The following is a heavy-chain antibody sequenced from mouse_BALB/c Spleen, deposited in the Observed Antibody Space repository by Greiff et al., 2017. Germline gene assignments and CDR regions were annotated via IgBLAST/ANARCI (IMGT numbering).Heavy chain of an antibody. CDR1: GFTFSSYA. D-gene: IGHD1-1*01. J-gene: IGHJ4*01. CDR2: ISSGGSYT. V-gene: IGHV5-9-4*01. Sequence: EVQRVESGGGLVKPGGSLKLSCAASGFTFSSYAMSWVRQSPEKRLEWVAEISSGGSYTYYPDTVTGRFTISRDNAKNTLYLEMSSLRSEDTAMYYCARHYGSSGYYAMDYWGQGTSVTVSS. CDR3: ARHYGSSGYYAMDY.